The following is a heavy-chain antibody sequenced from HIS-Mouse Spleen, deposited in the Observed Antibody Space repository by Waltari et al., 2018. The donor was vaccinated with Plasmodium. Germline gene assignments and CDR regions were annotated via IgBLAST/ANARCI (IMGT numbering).Heavy chain of an antibody. J-gene: IGHJ4*02. V-gene: IGHV4-39*01. D-gene: IGHD1-26*01. CDR1: GGSISSSSYS. CDR2: IYYSGST. Sequence: QLQLQESGPGLVKPSETLSLTCTVSGGSISSSSYSWGWIRQPPGKGLECIGSIYYSGSTYYNPSLKSRVPISVDPSKNQFSLKLSSVTAADTAVYYCARRGGSYYYFDYWGQGTLVTVSS. CDR3: ARRGGSYYYFDY.